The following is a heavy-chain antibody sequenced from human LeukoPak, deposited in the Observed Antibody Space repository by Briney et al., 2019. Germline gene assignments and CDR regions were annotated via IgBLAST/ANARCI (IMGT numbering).Heavy chain of an antibody. D-gene: IGHD3-9*01. V-gene: IGHV3-23*01. CDR2: ISGSGGST. CDR3: AKGRLRYFDYWDY. CDR1: GFTFSGFA. Sequence: GGTLRLSGAASGFTFSGFAMSWVRQAQGKGLKWVSAISGSGGSTYYADSVKGRFTISRDNSKNTLYLQMNSLRAEDTAVYYCAKGRLRYFDYWDYWGQGTLVTVSS. J-gene: IGHJ4*02.